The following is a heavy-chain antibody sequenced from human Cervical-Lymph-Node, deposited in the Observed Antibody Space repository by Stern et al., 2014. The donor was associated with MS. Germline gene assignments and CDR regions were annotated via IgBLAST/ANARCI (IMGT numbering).Heavy chain of an antibody. V-gene: IGHV3-33*01. D-gene: IGHD5-24*01. CDR1: GFTFSSYG. Sequence: LQLVESGGGVVQPWTSLRLSCAASGFTFSSYGMHWVRQAPGKGLEWVALAWYDGSTAYYTNSVKGRFTISRDNSKNTLSLQMNSLTAEDTAVYYCARGHIPYAYNYLFDYWGQGTLVTVSS. J-gene: IGHJ4*02. CDR3: ARGHIPYAYNYLFDY. CDR2: AWYDGSTA.